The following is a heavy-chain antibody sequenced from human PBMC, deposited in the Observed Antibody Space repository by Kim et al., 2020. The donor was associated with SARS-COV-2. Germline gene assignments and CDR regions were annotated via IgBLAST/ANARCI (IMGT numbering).Heavy chain of an antibody. V-gene: IGHV7-4-1*02. J-gene: IGHJ6*02. CDR3: AIGRLHGYCSGGSCYSVGSSYYGMDV. CDR1: GYTFTSYA. Sequence: ASVKVSCKASGYTFTSYAMNWVRQAPGQGLEWMGWINTNTGNPTYAQCFTGRFVFSLDTSVSTAYLQISSLKAEDTAVYYCAIGRLHGYCSGGSCYSVGSSYYGMDVWGQGTTVTVSS. D-gene: IGHD2-15*01. CDR2: INTNTGNP.